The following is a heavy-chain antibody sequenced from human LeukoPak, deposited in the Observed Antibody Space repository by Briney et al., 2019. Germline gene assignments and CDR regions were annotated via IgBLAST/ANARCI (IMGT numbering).Heavy chain of an antibody. D-gene: IGHD4-23*01. Sequence: GGSLRLSCAASGFTFSSYSMNWVRQAPGKGLEWVSVIYSDGSTHYADSMKGRFTISRDNSKNTLYLQMNSLRAEDTAVYYCARGSVVLDYWGQGTLVTVSS. V-gene: IGHV3-53*01. CDR3: ARGSVVLDY. CDR1: GFTFSSYS. CDR2: IYSDGST. J-gene: IGHJ4*02.